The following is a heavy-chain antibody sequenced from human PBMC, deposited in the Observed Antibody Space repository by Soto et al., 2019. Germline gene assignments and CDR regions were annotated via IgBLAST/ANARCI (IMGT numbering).Heavy chain of an antibody. V-gene: IGHV3-9*01. CDR3: AKDMKWGGMTTIHYFDS. CDR2: ISWNSETI. Sequence: PGGSLRLSCAASGFTVDDYAMHWVRQAPGKGLEWVSGISWNSETIDYADSVKGRFTISRDNAKSSLFLQMSSLRPDDTALYYCAKDMKWGGMTTIHYFDSWGQGTLVTVSS. D-gene: IGHD4-17*01. CDR1: GFTVDDYA. J-gene: IGHJ4*02.